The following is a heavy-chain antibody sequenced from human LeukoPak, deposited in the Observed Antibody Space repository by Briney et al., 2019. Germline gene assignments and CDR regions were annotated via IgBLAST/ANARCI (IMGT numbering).Heavy chain of an antibody. CDR1: GFTFSSYA. J-gene: IGHJ5*02. CDR2: ISYDGSNK. CDR3: ARRSVPAAIGSWFDP. Sequence: PGRSLILSCAASGFTFSSYAMHWVRQAPGKGLEWVAVISYDGSNKYYADSVKGRFTISRDNSKNTLYLQMNSLRAEDTAVYYCARRSVPAAIGSWFDPWGQGTLVTVSS. V-gene: IGHV3-30*04. D-gene: IGHD2-2*02.